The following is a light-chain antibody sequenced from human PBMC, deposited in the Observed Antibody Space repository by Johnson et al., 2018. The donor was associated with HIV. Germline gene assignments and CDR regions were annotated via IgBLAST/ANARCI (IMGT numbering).Light chain of an antibody. CDR1: SSNIGKYS. J-gene: IGLJ1*01. Sequence: QSVLTQPPSVSAAPGQKVTIPCSGSSSNIGKYSVSWYQQLPGTAPKLLIYESNKRPSGIPDRFSGSKSGTSTTLGITGLQTGDEAEYFCGTWENSLCATDVFGTGTKVTVL. CDR2: ESN. V-gene: IGLV1-51*02. CDR3: GTWENSLCATDV.